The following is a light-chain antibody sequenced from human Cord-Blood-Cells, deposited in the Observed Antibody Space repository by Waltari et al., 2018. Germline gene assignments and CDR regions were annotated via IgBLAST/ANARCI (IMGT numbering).Light chain of an antibody. CDR2: EGS. V-gene: IGLV2-23*01. CDR1: SSDVGSYNL. J-gene: IGLJ3*02. Sequence: QSALTQPASVSGSPGQPITIPCTGTSSDVGSYNLVSWYQQHPAKAPKLMIYEGSKRPSGVSNRFSGSKSGNTASLTISGLQAEDEADYYCCSYAGSSTWVFGGGTKLTVL. CDR3: CSYAGSSTWV.